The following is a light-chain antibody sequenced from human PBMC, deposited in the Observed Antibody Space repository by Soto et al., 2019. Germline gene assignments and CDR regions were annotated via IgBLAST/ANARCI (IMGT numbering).Light chain of an antibody. J-gene: IGLJ3*02. CDR2: DVS. CDR1: ISDVGTYNS. CDR3: GSYTSSSPWV. Sequence: HSSLTQPSSVSVSPGQSITVSCTGSISDVGTYNSVSWYQQHPGKAPKLIIYDVSNRPSGVSNRFSGSKSGNTASLTISGLQTEDEADYYCGSYTSSSPWVFGGGTKVNVL. V-gene: IGLV2-14*03.